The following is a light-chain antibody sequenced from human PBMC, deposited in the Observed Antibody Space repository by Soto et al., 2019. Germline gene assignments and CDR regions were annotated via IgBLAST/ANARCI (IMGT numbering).Light chain of an antibody. CDR2: NAS. Sequence: DIQMTQSPSTLSASVGDRVTITCRASQSISYYLAWYQKKPGKAPKVLIWNASSLQRGVPSRFSGSGSGTEFTLTIISLQADDFATYYCQQYNRFSTWTFGQGTKVEIK. CDR3: QQYNRFSTWT. J-gene: IGKJ1*01. CDR1: QSISYY. V-gene: IGKV1-5*01.